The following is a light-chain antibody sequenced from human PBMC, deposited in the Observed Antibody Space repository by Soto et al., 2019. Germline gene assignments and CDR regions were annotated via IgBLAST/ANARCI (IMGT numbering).Light chain of an antibody. V-gene: IGKV3-20*01. CDR1: QSVSSSY. CDR2: GAS. CDR3: QQYGSSPDT. J-gene: IGKJ2*01. Sequence: ILLTQSPGTLSLSPGERATLSCRASQSVSSSYLAWYQQKPGQAPRLLIYGASSRATGIPDRFSGSGSGTAFTLTISSLEPEDVAVYYCQQYGSSPDTFGQGTKLEIK.